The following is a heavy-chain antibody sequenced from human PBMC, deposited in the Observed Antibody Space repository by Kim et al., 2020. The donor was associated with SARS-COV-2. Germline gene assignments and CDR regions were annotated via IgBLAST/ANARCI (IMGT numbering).Heavy chain of an antibody. D-gene: IGHD2-21*02. J-gene: IGHJ5*02. CDR2: IIPILGIA. V-gene: IGHV1-69*02. CDR1: GGTFSSYT. CDR3: AREAYCGGDCYSGHWFDP. Sequence: SVKVSCKASGGTFSSYTISWVRQAPGQGLEWMGRIIPILGIANYAQKFQGRVTITADKSTSTAYMELSSLRSEDTAVYYCAREAYCGGDCYSGHWFDPWGQGTLVTVSS.